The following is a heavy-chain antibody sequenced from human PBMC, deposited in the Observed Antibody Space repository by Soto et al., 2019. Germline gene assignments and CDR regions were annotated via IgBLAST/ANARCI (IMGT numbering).Heavy chain of an antibody. CDR2: IYWNDDK. V-gene: IGHV2-5*01. CDR1: GFSVSTTGVG. Sequence: QITLKGSGPTLVKPTQTLTLTCTLSGFSVSTTGVGVGWIRQPPGKALEWLALIYWNDDKHYRPSLKSRLTITKDSAKNQVVLAMTKMDPVDTATYYCAHSGSGWYSVFDIWGQGTMVTVSS. J-gene: IGHJ3*02. D-gene: IGHD6-19*01. CDR3: AHSGSGWYSVFDI.